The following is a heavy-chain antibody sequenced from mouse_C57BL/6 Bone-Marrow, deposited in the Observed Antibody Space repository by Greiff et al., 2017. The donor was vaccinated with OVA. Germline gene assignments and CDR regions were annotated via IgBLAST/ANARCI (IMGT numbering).Heavy chain of an antibody. D-gene: IGHD2-3*01. CDR3: ARSRLLYWYFDV. CDR1: GYTFTSYW. Sequence: QVQLQQPGAELVKPGASVKLSCKASGYTFTSYWMHWVKQRPGQGLEWIGMIHPNSGSTNYNEKFKSKATLTVEISSSTAYMQLSSLTSEDSAVYYCARSRLLYWYFDVWGTGTTVTVSS. CDR2: IHPNSGST. J-gene: IGHJ1*03. V-gene: IGHV1-64*01.